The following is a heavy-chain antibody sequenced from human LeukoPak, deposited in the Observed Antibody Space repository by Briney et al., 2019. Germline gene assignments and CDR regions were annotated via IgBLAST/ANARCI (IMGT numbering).Heavy chain of an antibody. CDR1: GGSFSGHY. D-gene: IGHD3-10*01. J-gene: IGHJ4*02. Sequence: SETLSLTCAVSGGSFSGHYWSWIRQSPGEGLEWIGEIDHSGNTNYNPSLKGRLTISVDTSKSQFSLRLSSVTAADTAVYFCARRIGDYSFDYWGQGTLVTVSS. CDR3: ARRIGDYSFDY. V-gene: IGHV4-34*01. CDR2: IDHSGNT.